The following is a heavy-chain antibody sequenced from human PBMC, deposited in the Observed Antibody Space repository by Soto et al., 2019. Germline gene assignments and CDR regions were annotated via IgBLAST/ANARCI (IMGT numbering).Heavy chain of an antibody. CDR3: ARSVEVPADFDY. D-gene: IGHD1-1*01. V-gene: IGHV1-3*05. Sequence: QVQLVQSGAEEKKPGASVKVSCKASGYTFTGYAMHWVRQAPGQRLEWMGWINAGNGNTKYSQKFQDRVTITRDTSAGASYMELSSLSSEDTAVYYCARSVEVPADFDYWGQGTLVTVSS. CDR2: INAGNGNT. CDR1: GYTFTGYA. J-gene: IGHJ4*02.